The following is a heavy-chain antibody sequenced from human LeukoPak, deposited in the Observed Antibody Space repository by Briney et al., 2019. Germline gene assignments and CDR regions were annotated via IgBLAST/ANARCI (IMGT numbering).Heavy chain of an antibody. CDR2: INHSGST. CDR3: ARHSLRFLEWLLTGRNWFDP. V-gene: IGHV4-34*01. Sequence: SETLSLTCAVHGGSFSGYYWSWTRQPPGKGLEWIGEINHSGSTNYNPSLKSRVTISVDTSKNQFSLKLSSVTAADTAVYYCARHSLRFLEWLLTGRNWFDPWGQGTLVTVSS. D-gene: IGHD3-3*01. J-gene: IGHJ5*02. CDR1: GGSFSGYY.